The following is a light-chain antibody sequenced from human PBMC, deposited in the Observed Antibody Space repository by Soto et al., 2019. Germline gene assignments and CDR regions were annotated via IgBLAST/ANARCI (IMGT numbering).Light chain of an antibody. CDR2: GNS. J-gene: IGLJ1*01. V-gene: IGLV1-40*01. Sequence: VLTQPPSVSGAPGQRVTISCTGSSSNIGAGYDVHWYQQLPGTAPKLLIYGNSNRPSGVPDRFSGSKSGTSASLAITGLQAEDEADYYCQSYDSSLSAFYVFGTGTKLTVL. CDR1: SSNIGAGYD. CDR3: QSYDSSLSAFYV.